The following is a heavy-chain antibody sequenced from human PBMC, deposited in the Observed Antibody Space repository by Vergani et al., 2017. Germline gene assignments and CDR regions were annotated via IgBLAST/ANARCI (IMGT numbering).Heavy chain of an antibody. CDR3: ARGGNDGDYGFDY. CDR2: IYYSGST. J-gene: IGHJ4*02. D-gene: IGHD4-17*01. CDR1: GGSISSYY. Sequence: QVQLQESGPGLVKPSETLSLTCTVSGGSISSYYWSWIRQPPGKGLEWIGYIYYSGSTKYNPSLKSRVTMSVDTSKNQFSLKLSSVTAADTAVYYCARGGNDGDYGFDYWGQGTLVTVSS. V-gene: IGHV4-59*12.